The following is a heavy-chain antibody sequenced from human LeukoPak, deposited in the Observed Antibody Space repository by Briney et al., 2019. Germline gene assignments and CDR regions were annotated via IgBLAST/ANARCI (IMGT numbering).Heavy chain of an antibody. V-gene: IGHV3-21*01. CDR1: GFTFSNYA. Sequence: GGSLRLSCAASGFTFSNYAMSWVRQAPGKGLEWVSTISGSGGNTYYADSVKGRFTISRDNAKNSLYLQMNSLRAEDTAVYYCARDVIVGATGRDAFDIWGQGTMVTVSS. CDR3: ARDVIVGATGRDAFDI. J-gene: IGHJ3*02. CDR2: ISGSGGNT. D-gene: IGHD1-26*01.